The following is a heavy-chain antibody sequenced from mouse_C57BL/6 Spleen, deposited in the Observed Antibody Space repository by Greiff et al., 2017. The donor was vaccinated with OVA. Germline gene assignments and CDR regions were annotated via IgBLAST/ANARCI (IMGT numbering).Heavy chain of an antibody. J-gene: IGHJ2*01. D-gene: IGHD1-1*01. CDR2: ISDGGSYT. Sequence: EVQRVESGGGLVKPGGSLKLSCAASGFTFSSYALSWVRQTPEKRLEWVATISDGGSYTYYPDNVKGRFTISIDNAKNNLYLQMSHLKSEDTAMYYCARDQYYGSSYYFDYWGQGTTLTVSS. CDR1: GFTFSSYA. CDR3: ARDQYYGSSYYFDY. V-gene: IGHV5-4*01.